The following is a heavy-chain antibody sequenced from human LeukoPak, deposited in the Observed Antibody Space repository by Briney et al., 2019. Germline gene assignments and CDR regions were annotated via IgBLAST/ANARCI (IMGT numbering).Heavy chain of an antibody. J-gene: IGHJ4*02. Sequence: GGSLRLSCSASGFTFSSCAMHWVRQAPGKGLEWVGFIRSKAYGGTTEYAASVKGRFTISRDDSKSIAYLQMNSLKTEDTAVYYCTRGDTGVDYWGQGTLVTVSS. CDR1: GFTFSSCA. V-gene: IGHV3-49*04. CDR2: IRSKAYGGTT. D-gene: IGHD3-10*01. CDR3: TRGDTGVDY.